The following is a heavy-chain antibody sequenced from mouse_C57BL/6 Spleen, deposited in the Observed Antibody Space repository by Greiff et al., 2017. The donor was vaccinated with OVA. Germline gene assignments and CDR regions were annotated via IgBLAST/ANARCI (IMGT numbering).Heavy chain of an antibody. Sequence: EVQLVESGGDLVKPGGSLKLSCAASGFTFSSYGMSWVRQTPDKRLEWVATISSGGSYTYYPDSVKGRFTISRDNAKNTLYLQMSSLKSEDTAMYYCARHSIYAMDYWGQGTSVTVSS. V-gene: IGHV5-6*01. CDR1: GFTFSSYG. D-gene: IGHD2-10*02. J-gene: IGHJ4*01. CDR2: ISSGGSYT. CDR3: ARHSIYAMDY.